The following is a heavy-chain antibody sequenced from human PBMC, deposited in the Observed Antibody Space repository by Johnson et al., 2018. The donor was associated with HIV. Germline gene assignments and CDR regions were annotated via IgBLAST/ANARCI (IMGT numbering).Heavy chain of an antibody. CDR3: SKSQVIAVAGTDDAFDF. CDR1: GFTFSSYA. Sequence: QVQLVESGGGVVQPGRSLRLSCAASGFTFSSYAMHWVRQAPGKGLEWVAFTAHDESITHYADSVKGRFTISRDNSKNALFLQMNSLRAEDTAIYYCSKSQVIAVAGTDDAFDFWGQGTMVTVSS. J-gene: IGHJ3*01. V-gene: IGHV3-30-3*02. CDR2: TAHDESIT. D-gene: IGHD6-19*01.